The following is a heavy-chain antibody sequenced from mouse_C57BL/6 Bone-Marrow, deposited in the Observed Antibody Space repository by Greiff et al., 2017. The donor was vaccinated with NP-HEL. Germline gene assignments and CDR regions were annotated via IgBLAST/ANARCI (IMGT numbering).Heavy chain of an antibody. CDR1: GYEFSNYW. Sequence: QVQLQQSGAELVKPGASVKISCKASGYEFSNYWMNWVKQRPGKGLEWIGQIYPGDGDTNYNGKFKDKATLTADKSSSTASLQLSRLTSEDSAVYFCARGAYWGQGTLVTVSA. J-gene: IGHJ3*01. V-gene: IGHV1-80*01. CDR3: ARGAY. CDR2: IYPGDGDT.